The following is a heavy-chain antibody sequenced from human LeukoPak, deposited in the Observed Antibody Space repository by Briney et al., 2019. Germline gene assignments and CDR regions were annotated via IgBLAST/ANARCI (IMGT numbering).Heavy chain of an antibody. CDR2: INHSGST. J-gene: IGHJ4*02. CDR3: ARYDFWSGWGLAY. V-gene: IGHV4-34*01. Sequence: SETLSLTCAVSGGSFSGYYWTWIRQPPGKGLEWIGEINHSGSTNYNPSLKSRVTISVDTSKNQFSLKLSSVTAADTAVYYCARYDFWSGWGLAYWGQGTLVTVSS. CDR1: GGSFSGYY. D-gene: IGHD3-3*01.